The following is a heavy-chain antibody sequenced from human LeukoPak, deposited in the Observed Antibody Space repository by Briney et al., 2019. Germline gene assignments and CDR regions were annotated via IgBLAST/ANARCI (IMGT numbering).Heavy chain of an antibody. Sequence: SETLSLTCTVSGGSISTFYWGWIRQPAGKGLEWVGRMHTRGSTDYNPSLKSRVSMSVDTSQNQFFLRLRSVTAADTAVYYCVRDGTGDSSGWHLWGQGTLVTVSP. CDR2: MHTRGST. V-gene: IGHV4-4*07. CDR1: GGSISTFY. CDR3: VRDGTGDSSGWHL. D-gene: IGHD6-19*01. J-gene: IGHJ4*02.